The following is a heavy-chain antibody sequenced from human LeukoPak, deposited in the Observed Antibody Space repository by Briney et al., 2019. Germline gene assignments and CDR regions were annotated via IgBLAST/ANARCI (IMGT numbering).Heavy chain of an antibody. CDR2: IIPIFGTA. J-gene: IGHJ5*02. D-gene: IGHD2-2*01. V-gene: IGHV1-69*05. CDR3: ARDSCSSTSCYPHNWFDP. Sequence: SVKVSCKASGGTFSSYAISWVRQAPGQGLEWMGGIIPIFGTANYAQKFQGRVTITTDESTSTAYMELSSLRSEDTAVYYCARDSCSSTSCYPHNWFDPWGQGTLVTVSS. CDR1: GGTFSSYA.